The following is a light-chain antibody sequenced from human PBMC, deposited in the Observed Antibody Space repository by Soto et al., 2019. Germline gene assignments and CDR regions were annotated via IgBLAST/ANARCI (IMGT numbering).Light chain of an antibody. J-gene: IGLJ2*01. CDR3: RSYTSSSTRV. V-gene: IGLV2-14*01. Sequence: QSALPQPASVSGSPGQSITISCTGTSSDVGGYNYVSWYQQHPGKAPNLMIYDVSNRPSGVSNRFSGSKSGNTASLTISGLQAEDEADYYCRSYTSSSTRVFGGGTKLTVL. CDR2: DVS. CDR1: SSDVGGYNY.